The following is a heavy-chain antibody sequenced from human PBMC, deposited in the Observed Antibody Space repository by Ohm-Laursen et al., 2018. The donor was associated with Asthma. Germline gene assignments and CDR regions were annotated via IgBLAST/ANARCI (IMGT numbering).Heavy chain of an antibody. CDR2: VYYSGST. V-gene: IGHV4-30-4*02. J-gene: IGHJ4*02. CDR3: ARDDSGYDYVSY. CDR1: GGSISSGDYY. D-gene: IGHD5-12*01. Sequence: SDTLSLTCTVSGGSISSGDYYWSWIRQPPGKGLEWIGYVYYSGSTYYNPSLESRVTISVDTSKNQFSLKLSSVTPADTAVYYCARDDSGYDYVSYWGQGTLVTVSS.